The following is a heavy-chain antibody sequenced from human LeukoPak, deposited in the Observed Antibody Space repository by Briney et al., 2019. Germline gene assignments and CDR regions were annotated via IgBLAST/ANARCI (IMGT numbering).Heavy chain of an antibody. CDR1: GFSFSSSW. V-gene: IGHV3-7*03. CDR2: LKQDAYQT. CDR3: ARDRRSGLDH. D-gene: IGHD6-19*01. Sequence: GSLRLSCAAPGFSFSSSWMAWVRQAPGQGLEWVANLKQDAYQTFHLESVKGRFTISRDNAKNSLYLYMNSLRVEDTAMSYCARDRRSGLDHWGQGALVTGSS. J-gene: IGHJ4*02.